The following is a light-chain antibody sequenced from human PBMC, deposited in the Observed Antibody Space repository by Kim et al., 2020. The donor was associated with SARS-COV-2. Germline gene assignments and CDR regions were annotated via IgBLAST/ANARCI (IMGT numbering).Light chain of an antibody. CDR1: QDIANY. J-gene: IGKJ5*01. Sequence: SVGDTVTFTCRASQDIANYLAWHQQKPGKAPKSLMYAASTLENGVPSRFSGSGSGTDFTLTINSVQPEDFATYYCQQYDTFPIIFGQGTRLEIK. CDR3: QQYDTFPII. V-gene: IGKV1-16*01. CDR2: AAS.